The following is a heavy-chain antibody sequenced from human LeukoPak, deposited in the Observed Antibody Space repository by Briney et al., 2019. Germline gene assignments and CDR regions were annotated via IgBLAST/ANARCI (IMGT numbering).Heavy chain of an antibody. CDR3: AKDPSSGWYIAIDY. Sequence: GGPLRLPCAASGFTFSSYGMHCVRQAPGKGVEGVAFIRYDGSNKYYADSVKGRFTISRDNSKNTLYLQMNSLRVEDTAVYYCAKDPSSGWYIAIDYWGQGTLVTVSS. CDR2: IRYDGSNK. J-gene: IGHJ4*02. D-gene: IGHD6-19*01. V-gene: IGHV3-30*02. CDR1: GFTFSSYG.